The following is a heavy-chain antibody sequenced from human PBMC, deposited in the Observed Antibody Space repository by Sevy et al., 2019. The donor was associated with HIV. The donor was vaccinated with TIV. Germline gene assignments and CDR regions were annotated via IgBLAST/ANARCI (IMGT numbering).Heavy chain of an antibody. CDR1: GFTFSSYG. CDR2: IRYDGSNK. D-gene: IGHD2-2*01. CDR3: AKDWKYCSSTSCPLLGYGMDV. J-gene: IGHJ6*02. Sequence: GSLRLSCAASGFTFSSYGMHWVRQAPGKGLEWVAFIRYDGSNKYYADSVKGRFTISRDNSKNTLYLQMNSLRAEDTAVYYCAKDWKYCSSTSCPLLGYGMDVWGQGTTVTVSS. V-gene: IGHV3-30*02.